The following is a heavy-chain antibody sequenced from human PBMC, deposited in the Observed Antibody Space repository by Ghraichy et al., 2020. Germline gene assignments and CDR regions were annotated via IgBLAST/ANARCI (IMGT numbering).Heavy chain of an antibody. J-gene: IGHJ3*01. CDR3: ARAPYDDDGFYDDGFDV. CDR2: IYQSGAT. CDR1: GGSISSDSFS. Sequence: SETLSLTCAVSGGSISSDSFSWSWIRQPPGKGLEWIGYIYQSGATYYNPSLKSRVTISLDDSRNQFSLNLSSVTAADTAVYYCARAPYDDDGFYDDGFDVWGQDIMFTVSS. D-gene: IGHD3-22*01. V-gene: IGHV4-30-2*01.